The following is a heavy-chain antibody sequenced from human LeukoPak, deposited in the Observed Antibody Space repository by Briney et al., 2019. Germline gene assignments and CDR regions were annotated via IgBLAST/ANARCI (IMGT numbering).Heavy chain of an antibody. CDR2: IKSETDGGTT. Sequence: GGSLRLSCAASGFTFSNAWMNWVRQAPGKGLEWVGRIKSETDGGTTDYAAPVRGRFTISRDDSKSTLYLQMNSLKTEDTAVYYCTTDRGSGWYGDDYWGQGTLVTVSS. D-gene: IGHD6-19*01. J-gene: IGHJ4*02. CDR3: TTDRGSGWYGDDY. CDR1: GFTFSNAW. V-gene: IGHV3-15*01.